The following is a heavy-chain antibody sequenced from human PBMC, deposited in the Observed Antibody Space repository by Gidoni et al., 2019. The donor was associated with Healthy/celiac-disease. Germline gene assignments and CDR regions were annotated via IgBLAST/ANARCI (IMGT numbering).Heavy chain of an antibody. D-gene: IGHD3-3*01. V-gene: IGHV3-49*05. CDR2: SRSKAYGGTT. CDR1: GFTFGDCA. CDR3: TRDSSAYDFWSGYLSWSDY. J-gene: IGHJ4*02. Sequence: EVQLVESGGGLVTPGRSLRLSCPASGFTFGDCAMLWFRQAAGKGLAWVGFSRSKAYGGTTEYAAAVKCRFTISRDDSKSIAYLQMNSLKTEDTAVYYCTRDSSAYDFWSGYLSWSDYWGQGTLVTVSS.